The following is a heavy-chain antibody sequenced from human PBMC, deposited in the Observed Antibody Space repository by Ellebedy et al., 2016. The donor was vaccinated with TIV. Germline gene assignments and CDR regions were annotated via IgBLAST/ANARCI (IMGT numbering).Heavy chain of an antibody. CDR2: IIPIFGTA. CDR1: GGTFSSYA. Sequence: ASVKVSCXASGGTFSSYAISWVRQAPGQGLEWMGGIIPIFGTANYAQKFQGRVTITADESTSTAYMELNSLRSEDTAVYYCARDKIAAAGMRYFDYWGQGTLVTVSS. D-gene: IGHD6-13*01. CDR3: ARDKIAAAGMRYFDY. J-gene: IGHJ4*02. V-gene: IGHV1-69*13.